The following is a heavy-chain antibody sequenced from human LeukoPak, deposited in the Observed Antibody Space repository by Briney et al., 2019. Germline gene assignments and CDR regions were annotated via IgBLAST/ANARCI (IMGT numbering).Heavy chain of an antibody. J-gene: IGHJ4*02. CDR2: ISKEGYNT. Sequence: GGSLRLSCAASGFTFSHFAMNWVRQAPGKGLEWVSLISKEGYNTHYADSVKGRFTISRDTSKNTVYLQMYSLTAEDTAVYYCAKVTTTTPAYDYWGQGTLVTVSS. CDR3: AKVTTTTPAYDY. D-gene: IGHD1-1*01. V-gene: IGHV3-23*01. CDR1: GFTFSHFA.